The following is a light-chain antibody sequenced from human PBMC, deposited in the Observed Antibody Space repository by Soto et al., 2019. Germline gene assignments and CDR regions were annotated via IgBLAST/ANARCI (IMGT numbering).Light chain of an antibody. V-gene: IGKV3-15*01. CDR3: QQYKNWPKT. CDR2: GGS. J-gene: IGKJ1*01. CDR1: QSVDSY. Sequence: EIVMTQSPVTLSVSPGERVTLSCRASQSVDSYLAWHQQKPGQAPRLLIYGGSTRATGIPGRFSGSGSGTEFTLTISSLQSEDFAVCYCQQYKNWPKTFGQGTKVEIK.